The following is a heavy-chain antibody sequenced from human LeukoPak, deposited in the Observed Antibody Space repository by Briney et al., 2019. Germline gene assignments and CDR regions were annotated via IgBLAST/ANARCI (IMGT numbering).Heavy chain of an antibody. Sequence: GGSLRLSCAASGFTFSSYSMNWVRQAPGKGLEWDSYISSSSSTIYYADSVKGRFTISRDNAKNSLYLQMNSLRAEDTAVYYCAREVAVVTDWGQGTLVTVSS. D-gene: IGHD2-21*02. V-gene: IGHV3-48*04. CDR1: GFTFSSYS. CDR3: AREVAVVTD. J-gene: IGHJ4*02. CDR2: ISSSSSTI.